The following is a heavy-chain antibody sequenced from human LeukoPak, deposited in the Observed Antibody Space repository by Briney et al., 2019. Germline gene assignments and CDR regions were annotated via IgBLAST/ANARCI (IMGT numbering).Heavy chain of an antibody. D-gene: IGHD6-13*01. CDR1: GGSFSGYY. V-gene: IGHV4-34*01. CDR3: ASAGAGRNDY. J-gene: IGHJ4*02. CDR2: INHSGST. Sequence: SETLSLTCAVHGGSFSGYYWSWIRQPPGKGLEWIGEINHSGSTNYNPSLKSRVTISVDTSKNQFSLKLSSVTAADTAVYYCASAGAGRNDYWGQGTLVTVSS.